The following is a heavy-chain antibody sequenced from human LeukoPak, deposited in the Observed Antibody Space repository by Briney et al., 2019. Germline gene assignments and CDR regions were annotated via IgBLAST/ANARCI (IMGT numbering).Heavy chain of an antibody. V-gene: IGHV4-30-4*07. D-gene: IGHD3-3*01. Sequence: SETLSLTCAVSGGSISSGGYSWSWIRQPPGKGLEWIGYIYYSGSTYYNPSLKSRVTISVDTSKNQFSPKLSSVTAADTAVYYCARARITIFGVAPFDYWGQGTLVTVSS. CDR3: ARARITIFGVAPFDY. J-gene: IGHJ4*02. CDR1: GGSISSGGYS. CDR2: IYYSGST.